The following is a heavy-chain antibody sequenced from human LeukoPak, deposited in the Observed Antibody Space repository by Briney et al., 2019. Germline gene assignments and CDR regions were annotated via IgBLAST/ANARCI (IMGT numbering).Heavy chain of an antibody. V-gene: IGHV2-5*01. D-gene: IGHD6-6*01. J-gene: IGHJ5*02. CDR1: GFSLTTSGVG. CDR2: IYWNDDK. Sequence: SGPTLVKPTQTLTLTCTFSGFSLTTSGVGVGWIRQPPGKALEWLALIYWNDDKRYNPSLESRLTITRDTSKNQVVLTMTNMEFVDTATYYCAHRSVAARPSFFRFDPWGQGTLVTVSS. CDR3: AHRSVAARPSFFRFDP.